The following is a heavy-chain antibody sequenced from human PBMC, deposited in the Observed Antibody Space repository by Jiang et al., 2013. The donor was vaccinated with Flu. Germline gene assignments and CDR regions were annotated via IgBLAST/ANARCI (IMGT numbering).Heavy chain of an antibody. D-gene: IGHD3-22*01. J-gene: IGHJ4*02. CDR2: INPSGGST. CDR3: ARDPNDSSGYPKYYFDH. V-gene: IGHV1-46*01. CDR1: GYTFTSYY. Sequence: EVKKPGASVKVSCKASGYTFTSYYMHWVRQAPGQGLEWMGIINPSGGSTSYAQKFQGRVTMTRDTSTSTVYMELSSLRSEDTAVYYCARDPNDSSGYPKYYFDHWGQGTLVTVSS.